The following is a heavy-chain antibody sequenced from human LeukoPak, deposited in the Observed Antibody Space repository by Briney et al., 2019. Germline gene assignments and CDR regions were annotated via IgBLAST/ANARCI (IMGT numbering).Heavy chain of an antibody. J-gene: IGHJ3*02. Sequence: GGSLRLSCAASGFTFSSYVMTWVRQAPGKGLEWVSAISGSGVSTYYADSVKGRFTISRDNSKNTLYLQMSSLRAEDTAVYYCAKDYRYCTSTSCYGDDAFDIWGQGTMVTVSS. CDR2: ISGSGVST. D-gene: IGHD2-2*01. CDR1: GFTFSSYV. CDR3: AKDYRYCTSTSCYGDDAFDI. V-gene: IGHV3-23*01.